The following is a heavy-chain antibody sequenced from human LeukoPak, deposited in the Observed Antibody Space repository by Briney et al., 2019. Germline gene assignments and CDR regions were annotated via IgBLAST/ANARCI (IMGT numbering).Heavy chain of an antibody. J-gene: IGHJ4*02. CDR2: VIASGTYT. Sequence: GGSLRLSCAASGFTFNAFDMTWVRQAPGKGLEWLSTVIASGTYTYYADSVKGRFTTSRDNSKNTLHLQMDSLRVEDTAVYFCARNTTDRPYDYWGQGTLVTVSS. CDR1: GFTFNAFD. D-gene: IGHD1/OR15-1a*01. CDR3: ARNTTDRPYDY. V-gene: IGHV3-23*01.